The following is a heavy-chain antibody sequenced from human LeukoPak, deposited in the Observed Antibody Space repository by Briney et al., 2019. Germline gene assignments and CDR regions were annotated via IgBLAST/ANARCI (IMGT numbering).Heavy chain of an antibody. CDR2: ISSSSSYI. Sequence: RPGGSLRLSCAASGFTLSTYSMNWVRQAPGKGLVWVSSISSSSSYIYYADSVKGRFTICRDNAKNSLYLQMNSLRAEDTAVYYCARASSWYASVYWGQGTLVTVSS. CDR1: GFTLSTYS. CDR3: ARASSWYASVY. V-gene: IGHV3-21*01. J-gene: IGHJ4*02. D-gene: IGHD6-13*01.